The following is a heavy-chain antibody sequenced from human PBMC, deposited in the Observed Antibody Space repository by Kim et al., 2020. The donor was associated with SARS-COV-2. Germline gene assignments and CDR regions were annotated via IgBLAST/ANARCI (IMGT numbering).Heavy chain of an antibody. J-gene: IGHJ6*02. D-gene: IGHD6-19*01. V-gene: IGHV3-7*01. CDR1: GFTFSSYW. Sequence: GGSLRLSCAASGFTFSSYWMSWVRQAPGKGLEWVANIKQDGSEKYYVDSVKGRFTISRDNAKNSLYLQMNSLRAEDTAVYYCARDDSSGWYVFDYYYYGMDVWGQGTTVTVSS. CDR3: ARDDSSGWYVFDYYYYGMDV. CDR2: IKQDGSEK.